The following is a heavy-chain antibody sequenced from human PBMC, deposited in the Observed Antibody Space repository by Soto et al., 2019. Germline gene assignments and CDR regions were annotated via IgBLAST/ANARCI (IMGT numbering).Heavy chain of an antibody. V-gene: IGHV4-59*01. CDR1: GVSISTYY. CDR3: ANYDTSGYGMDY. J-gene: IGHJ4*01. CDR2: IYYSGST. D-gene: IGHD3-22*01. Sequence: SETLSLTCTVSGVSISTYYWNWIRQPPGKGLEWIGYIYYSGSTNYNPSLKSRVTTSLDTSSNQFSLKLRSVTAADTAVYYCANYDTSGYGMDYWGQGTLVTVSS.